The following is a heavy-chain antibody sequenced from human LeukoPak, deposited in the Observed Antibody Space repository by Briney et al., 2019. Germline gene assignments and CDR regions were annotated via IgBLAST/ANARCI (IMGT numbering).Heavy chain of an antibody. J-gene: IGHJ4*02. CDR3: ARVTYYDFWSGYSDY. V-gene: IGHV3-7*01. CDR1: GFTFSSYW. Sequence: PGGSLRLSCAASGFTFSSYWMSWVRQAPGQGLEWVANIKQDGSEKYYVDSVKGRLTISRDNAKNSLYLQMNSLRAEDTAVYYCARVTYYDFWSGYSDYWGQGTLVTVSS. CDR2: IKQDGSEK. D-gene: IGHD3-3*01.